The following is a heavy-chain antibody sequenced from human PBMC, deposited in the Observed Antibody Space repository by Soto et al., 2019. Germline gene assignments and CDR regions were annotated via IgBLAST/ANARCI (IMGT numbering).Heavy chain of an antibody. D-gene: IGHD2-8*01. CDR3: VSQRTSVLTQAYFDY. V-gene: IGHV4-39*01. J-gene: IGHJ4*02. Sequence: RSLTCTVSGGSVSNSNYYWGWIRQSPGKGLEWIGSVYYRGRSYSKSSVKSRVTISVDTSKNQFSLNLNSVTASDTAVYYCVSQRTSVLTQAYFDYWGPGALVTVSS. CDR2: VYYRGRS. CDR1: GGSVSNSNYY.